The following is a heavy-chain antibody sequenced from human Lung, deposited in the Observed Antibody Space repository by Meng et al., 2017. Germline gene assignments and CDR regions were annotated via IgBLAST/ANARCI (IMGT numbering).Heavy chain of an antibody. CDR1: GGSFSDYY. Sequence: QVQLQQWGVGLLKPSETLSLTGVFSGGSFSDYYWSWIRQPPGKGLEWIGEINHSGSTNYNPSLESRATISVDTSQNNLSLKLSSVTAADSAVYYCARGPTTMAHDFDYWGQGTLVTVSS. CDR3: ARGPTTMAHDFDY. CDR2: INHSGST. D-gene: IGHD4-11*01. J-gene: IGHJ4*02. V-gene: IGHV4-34*01.